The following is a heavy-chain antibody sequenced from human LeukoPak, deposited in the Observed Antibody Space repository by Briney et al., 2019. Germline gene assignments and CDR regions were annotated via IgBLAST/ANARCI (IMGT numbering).Heavy chain of an antibody. Sequence: ASVKVSCKASGGTFSSYAISWVRQAPGQGLEWMGGIIPIFGTANYAQKFQGRVTITTDESTSTAYMELSSLRSEDTAVYYCARGGESHYYYYMVVWGKGTTVTVSS. CDR2: IIPIFGTA. J-gene: IGHJ6*03. D-gene: IGHD3-16*01. CDR3: ARGGESHYYYYMVV. CDR1: GGTFSSYA. V-gene: IGHV1-69*05.